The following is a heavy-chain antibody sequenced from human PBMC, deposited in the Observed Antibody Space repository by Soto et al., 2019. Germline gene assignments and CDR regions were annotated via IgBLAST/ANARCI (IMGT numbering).Heavy chain of an antibody. J-gene: IGHJ5*02. V-gene: IGHV4-39*01. CDR3: ARRGSVSGTYWFDP. CDR2: IYYSGNT. Sequence: QLQLQELGPRLVNPSETLSLTCTVAGGSIISSSDYWGWIRKPPGKGLAWIGLIYYSGNTVYNPALRIRGTRSVDTSKSKFSLKRGSVPADDTAVYYCARRGSVSGTYWFDPWGQGTLVTVSS. CDR1: GGSIISSSDY. D-gene: IGHD3-16*01.